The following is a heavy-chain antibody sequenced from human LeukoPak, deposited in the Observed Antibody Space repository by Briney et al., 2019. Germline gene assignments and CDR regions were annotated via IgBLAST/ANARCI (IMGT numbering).Heavy chain of an antibody. CDR1: GGSIYSHH. V-gene: IGHV4-59*11. J-gene: IGHJ5*02. CDR2: IFYTGST. Sequence: SETLSLTCTVSGGSIYSHHWSWIRQPPGKGQEWIGYIFYTGSTNYNPSLNSRVTISVDTLENQFSLKLNSVTAADTAVYYCARGSNWFDPWGQGTLVTVSS. CDR3: ARGSNWFDP.